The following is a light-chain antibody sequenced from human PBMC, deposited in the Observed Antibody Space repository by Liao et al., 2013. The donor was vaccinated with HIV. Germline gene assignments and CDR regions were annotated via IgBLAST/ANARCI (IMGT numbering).Light chain of an antibody. CDR1: KLGDTY. V-gene: IGLV3-1*01. J-gene: IGLJ1*01. Sequence: SYELTQPPSVSVSPGQTVSITCSGDKLGDTYTCWYQQKSGQSPVLVIYQDNKRPSGIPERFSGSNSGNTATLTISGTQAMDEADYYCQAWDSSTAVFGTGTKVTRP. CDR2: QDN. CDR3: QAWDSSTAV.